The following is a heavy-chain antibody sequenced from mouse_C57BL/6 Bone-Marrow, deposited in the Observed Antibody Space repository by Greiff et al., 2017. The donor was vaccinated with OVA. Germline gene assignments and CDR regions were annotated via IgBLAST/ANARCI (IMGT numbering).Heavy chain of an antibody. CDR1: GFTFSSYG. V-gene: IGHV5-6*01. CDR2: ISSGGSYT. Sequence: DVHLVESGGDLVKPGGSLKLSCAASGFTFSSYGMSWVRQTPDKRLEWVATISSGGSYTYYPDSVKGRFTISRDNAKNTLYLQMSSLKSEDTAMYYCARHPWCFDVWGTGTTVTVSS. J-gene: IGHJ1*03. CDR3: ARHPWCFDV.